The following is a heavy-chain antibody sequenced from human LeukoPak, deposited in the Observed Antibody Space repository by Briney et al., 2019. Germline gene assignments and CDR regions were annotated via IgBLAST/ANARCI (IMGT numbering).Heavy chain of an antibody. Sequence: SGXXXSSYXXXXXRXAPXXXXXGXAXXXXXGSEKYYVDSVKGRFTISRDNPKNSLYLQMNSLRAEDTAVYYCARVISIAAAGTASPGNWFDPWGQGTLVTVSS. CDR1: GXXXSSYX. CDR2: XXXXGSEK. CDR3: ARVISIAAAGTASPGNWFDP. J-gene: IGHJ5*02. D-gene: IGHD6-13*01. V-gene: IGHV3-7*01.